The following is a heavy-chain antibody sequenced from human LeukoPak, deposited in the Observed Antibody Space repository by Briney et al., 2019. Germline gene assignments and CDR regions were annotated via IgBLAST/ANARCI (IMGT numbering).Heavy chain of an antibody. Sequence: ASVKVSCKASGGTFSSYAMSWVRQAPGKGPEWVSAISGSGGSTYYADSVRGRFTISRDNSKSTLSLQMNSLRAEDTAIYYCATYRQVLLPFESWGQGTLVTVSS. CDR1: GGTFSSYA. V-gene: IGHV3-23*01. CDR2: ISGSGGST. CDR3: ATYRQVLLPFES. J-gene: IGHJ4*02. D-gene: IGHD2-8*02.